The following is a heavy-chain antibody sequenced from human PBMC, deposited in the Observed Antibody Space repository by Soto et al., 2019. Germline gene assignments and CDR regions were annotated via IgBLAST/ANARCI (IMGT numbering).Heavy chain of an antibody. J-gene: IGHJ4*02. CDR1: GFTFSSYS. Sequence: VGSLRLSCAASGFTFSSYSMNWVRQAPGKGLEWVSSISSSSSYIYYADSVKGRFTISRDNAKNSLYLQMNSLRAEDTAVYYCATSLVVVVDPRFDYWGQGTLVSVSS. CDR2: ISSSSSYI. CDR3: ATSLVVVVDPRFDY. V-gene: IGHV3-21*01. D-gene: IGHD2-15*01.